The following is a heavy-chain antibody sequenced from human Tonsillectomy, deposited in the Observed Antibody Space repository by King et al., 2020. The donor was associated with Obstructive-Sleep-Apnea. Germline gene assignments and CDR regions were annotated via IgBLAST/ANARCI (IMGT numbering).Heavy chain of an antibody. V-gene: IGHV4-61*03. CDR1: GGSVSSGSYY. Sequence: QLQESGPGLVKPSETLSLTCTVSGGSVSSGSYYWSWIRQPPGKGLEWIGYIYYSGSTNYNPSLKSRVTISVDTSKNHFSLKLTSVTAADTAVYYCARERQQLVAFDGWGQGTMVTVSS. CDR3: ARERQQLVAFDG. J-gene: IGHJ3*01. D-gene: IGHD6-13*01. CDR2: IYYSGST.